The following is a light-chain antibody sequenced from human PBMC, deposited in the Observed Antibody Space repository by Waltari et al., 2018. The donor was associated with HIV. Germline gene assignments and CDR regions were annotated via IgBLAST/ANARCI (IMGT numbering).Light chain of an antibody. J-gene: IGLJ2*01. CDR3: QSADTSASFMI. CDR2: RDT. CDR1: AFPKQF. V-gene: IGLV3-25*03. Sequence: SSDLTQPPSVSVSPGQTARINCSGDAFPKQFAYGYQQKTGQAPVLVIHRDTERPSGIPERFSGSSSGTTVTLTISGVQAEDEADYYCQSADTSASFMIFGGGTRLTVL.